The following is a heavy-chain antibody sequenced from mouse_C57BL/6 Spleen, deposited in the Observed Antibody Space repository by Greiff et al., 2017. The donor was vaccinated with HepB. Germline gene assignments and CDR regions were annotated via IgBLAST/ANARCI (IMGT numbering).Heavy chain of an antibody. CDR3: TRGLRRSWYFDV. CDR1: GFTFSNYW. V-gene: IGHV6-3*01. CDR2: IRLKSDNYAT. Sequence: EVKLMESGGGLVQPGGSMKLSCVASGFTFSNYWMNWVRQSPEKGLEWVAQIRLKSDNYATHYAESVKGRFTISRDDSKSSVYLQMNNLRAEDTGIYYCTRGLRRSWYFDVWGTGTTVTVSS. D-gene: IGHD2-2*01. J-gene: IGHJ1*03.